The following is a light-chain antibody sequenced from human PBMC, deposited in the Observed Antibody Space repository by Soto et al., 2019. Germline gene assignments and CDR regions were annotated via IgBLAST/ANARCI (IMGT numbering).Light chain of an antibody. CDR1: QTISSW. J-gene: IGKJ1*01. Sequence: DIQRTPAASTLARSVSCIVAGGRLASQTISSWLAWYQQKPGKAPKLLIYKASTLKSGVPSRFSGSGSGTEFTLTISSLQPDDFATYYCQHYHSYSEAFGQGTKVDIK. V-gene: IGKV1-5*03. CDR2: KAS. CDR3: QHYHSYSEA.